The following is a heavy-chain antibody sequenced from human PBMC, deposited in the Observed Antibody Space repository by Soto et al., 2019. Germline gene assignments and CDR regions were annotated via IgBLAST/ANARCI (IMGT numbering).Heavy chain of an antibody. CDR1: GFSLTNVW. CDR3: SHGYEQYFES. Sequence: GGSLRLSCAVSGFSLTNVWMNWVRQAPGKGLEWVGRIKSKADGGTTDYAAPVKGRFIISRDESKNNLYLEMNSLKIEDTAVYYCSHGYEQYFESWGQGTLVTAPQ. J-gene: IGHJ4*02. V-gene: IGHV3-15*07. D-gene: IGHD5-18*01. CDR2: IKSKADGGTT.